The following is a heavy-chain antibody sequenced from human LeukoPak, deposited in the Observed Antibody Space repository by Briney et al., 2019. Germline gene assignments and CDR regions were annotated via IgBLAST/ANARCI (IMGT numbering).Heavy chain of an antibody. V-gene: IGHV4-61*02. D-gene: IGHD5-24*01. CDR3: ARHVRTGYNLLDH. CDR1: GDSLNSATYF. J-gene: IGHJ5*02. CDR2: IHTTGT. Sequence: PSQTLSLTCSVSGDSLNSATYFWTWIRQPAGKGLEWIGRIHTTGTNYNPSLKSRVTISVDTSRNQFSLNLGSVTAADTAVYYCARHVRTGYNLLDHWGQGTLVTVSS.